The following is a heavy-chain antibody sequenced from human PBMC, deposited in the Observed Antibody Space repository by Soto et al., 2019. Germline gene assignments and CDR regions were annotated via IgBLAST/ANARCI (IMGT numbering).Heavy chain of an antibody. CDR1: GFTFDDYA. V-gene: IGHV3-9*01. CDR2: ISWNSGSI. CDR3: ARPIFGLVPMSSGMDV. D-gene: IGHD3-3*01. Sequence: GGFLRLSCAASGFTFDDYARHWVRQAPGKGLEWVSGISWNSGSIGYADSVKGRFTISRDNAKNSLYLQMNSLRAEDTAVYYCARPIFGLVPMSSGMDVWGQGTTVTVSS. J-gene: IGHJ6*02.